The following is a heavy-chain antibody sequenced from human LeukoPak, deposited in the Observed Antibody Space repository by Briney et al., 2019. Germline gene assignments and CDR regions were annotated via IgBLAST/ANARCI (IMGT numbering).Heavy chain of an antibody. D-gene: IGHD3-22*01. CDR1: GFTFSSYA. V-gene: IGHV3-23*01. CDR2: ISGSGGST. J-gene: IGHJ4*02. CDR3: ASGGYYYDSSGYYYSQPPNDY. Sequence: GGSLRLSRAASGFTFSSYAMSWVRQAPGKGLEWVSAISGSGGSTYYADSVKGRFTISRDNSKNTLYLQMNSLRAEDTAVYYCASGGYYYDSSGYYYSQPPNDYWGQGTLVTVSS.